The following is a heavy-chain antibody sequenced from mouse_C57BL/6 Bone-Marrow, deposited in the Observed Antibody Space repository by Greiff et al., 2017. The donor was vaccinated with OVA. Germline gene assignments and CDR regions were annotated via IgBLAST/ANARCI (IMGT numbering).Heavy chain of an antibody. CDR2: ISSGGSYT. D-gene: IGHD3-2*02. CDR3: ARRTAQASFAY. J-gene: IGHJ3*01. V-gene: IGHV5-6*02. Sequence: DVKLQESGGDLVKPGGSLKLSCAASGFTFSSYGMSWVRQTPDKRLEWVATISSGGSYTYYPDSVKGRFTISRDNAKNTLYLQMSSLKSEDTAMYYCARRTAQASFAYWGQGTLVTVSA. CDR1: GFTFSSYG.